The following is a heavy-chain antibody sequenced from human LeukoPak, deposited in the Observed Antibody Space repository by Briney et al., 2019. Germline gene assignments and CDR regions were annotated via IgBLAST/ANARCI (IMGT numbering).Heavy chain of an antibody. CDR1: GGSFSGYY. J-gene: IGHJ5*02. V-gene: IGHV4-34*01. Sequence: SETLSLTCAVYGGSFSGYYWSWIRQPPGKGLEWIGEINHSGSTNYNPSLKSRVTISVDTSKNQFSLKLSPVTAADTAVYYCASSSTLTPWGQGTLVTVSS. CDR2: INHSGST. D-gene: IGHD2/OR15-2a*01. CDR3: ASSSTLTP.